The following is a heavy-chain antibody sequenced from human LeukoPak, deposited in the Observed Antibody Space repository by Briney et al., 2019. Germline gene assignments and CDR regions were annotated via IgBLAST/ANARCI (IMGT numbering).Heavy chain of an antibody. V-gene: IGHV3-7*04. CDR3: ARELAVAGFDY. CDR2: IKQDGSEK. Sequence: GGSLRLSCAASGFTFNSYWMSWVRQAPGKGLEWVATIKQDGSEKYYVDSVKGRFTISRDNTKNSLYLQMNSLRAEDTAVYYCARELAVAGFDYWGQGTLVTVSS. CDR1: GFTFNSYW. D-gene: IGHD6-19*01. J-gene: IGHJ4*02.